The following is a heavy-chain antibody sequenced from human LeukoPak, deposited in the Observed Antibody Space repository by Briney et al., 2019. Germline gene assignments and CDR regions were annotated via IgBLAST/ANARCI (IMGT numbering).Heavy chain of an antibody. CDR2: IKEVGSEI. Sequence: GGSLRLSCIASGVNFSTYWMTWVRQVPGKGLEWVANIKEVGSEIYNMDAVKGRFSISRDTAKTSLYLQMHSLSVADTGLYYCVTDQTGRHPYFFDYWGRGKLVSVSS. J-gene: IGHJ4*02. V-gene: IGHV3-7*01. CDR1: GVNFSTYW. D-gene: IGHD3-10*01. CDR3: VTDQTGRHPYFFDY.